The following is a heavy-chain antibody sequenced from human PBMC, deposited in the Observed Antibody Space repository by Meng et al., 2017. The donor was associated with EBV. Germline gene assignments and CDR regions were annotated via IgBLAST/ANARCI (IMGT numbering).Heavy chain of an antibody. J-gene: IGHJ4*02. CDR3: AKSRSSTPGVVDY. CDR1: GASVSGGTYH. D-gene: IGHD3-10*01. V-gene: IGHV4-61*01. CDR2: IYDGGTT. Sequence: QVQLQESGPGLVKPSXXXXXTXXVSGASVSGGTYHWSWIRQPPGKELEWIGYIYDGGTTIYNPSLKSRVTISVDASKNQFSLKLSSLTTADTAVYYCAKSRSSTPGVVDYWGQGTLVTVSS.